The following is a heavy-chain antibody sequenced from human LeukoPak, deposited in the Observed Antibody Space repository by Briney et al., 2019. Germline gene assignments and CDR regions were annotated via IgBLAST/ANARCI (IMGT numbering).Heavy chain of an antibody. J-gene: IGHJ4*02. CDR3: ARDYSSSGYYYDN. D-gene: IGHD3-22*01. CDR1: GFTFSSYE. V-gene: IGHV3-7*01. CDR2: IKQDGSEK. Sequence: PGGSLRLSCAASGFTFSSYEMNWVRQAPGKGLEWVANIKQDGSEKYYVDSVKGRFTISRDNAKNSLYLQMNSLRAEDTAVYYCARDYSSSGYYYDNWGQGTLVTVSS.